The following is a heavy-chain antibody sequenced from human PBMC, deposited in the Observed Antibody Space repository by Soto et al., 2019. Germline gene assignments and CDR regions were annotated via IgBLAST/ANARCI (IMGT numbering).Heavy chain of an antibody. CDR2: ISGSSTYI. Sequence: PGGSLRLSCAGSGFILSNYTMNWVRQAPGKGLEWVSSISGSSTYIYYADSVKGRFTISRDNAKNSLYLQMNSLRAEDTAVYYCARDDYGDYALYFDYWGQGTLVTVSS. V-gene: IGHV3-21*06. J-gene: IGHJ4*02. D-gene: IGHD4-17*01. CDR1: GFILSNYT. CDR3: ARDDYGDYALYFDY.